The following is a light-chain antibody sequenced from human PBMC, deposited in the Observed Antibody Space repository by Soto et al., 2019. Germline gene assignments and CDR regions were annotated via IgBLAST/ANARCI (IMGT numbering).Light chain of an antibody. Sequence: QLVLTQPPSVSGAPGQRVTISFTGSSSNTGAGYDVHWYQDLPRMAPKLLIYGNSNRPSGVPDRFSGSKSGTSASLAITGLQAEDEADYYCQSYDSSLSVDVFGTGTKLTVL. CDR2: GNS. V-gene: IGLV1-40*01. CDR3: QSYDSSLSVDV. CDR1: SSNTGAGYD. J-gene: IGLJ1*01.